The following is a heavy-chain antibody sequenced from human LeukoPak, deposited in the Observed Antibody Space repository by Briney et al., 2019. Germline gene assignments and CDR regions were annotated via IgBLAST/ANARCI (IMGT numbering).Heavy chain of an antibody. CDR1: GFTFSSYA. J-gene: IGHJ4*02. CDR3: AKEPWRSCHPQRRGYFDY. Sequence: GGSLRLSCAASGFTFSSYAMSWVRQAPGKGLEWVSAISGSGGSTYYADSVKGRFTISRDNSKNTLYLQMNSLRAEDTAVYYCAKEPWRSCHPQRRGYFDYWGQGTLVTVSS. V-gene: IGHV3-23*01. CDR2: ISGSGGST. D-gene: IGHD1-26*01.